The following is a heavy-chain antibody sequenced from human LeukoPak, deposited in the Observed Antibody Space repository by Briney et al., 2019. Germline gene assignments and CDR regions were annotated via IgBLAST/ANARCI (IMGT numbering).Heavy chain of an antibody. Sequence: PSETLSLTCAVYGESFSGYYWSWIRQPPGKGLEWIGEINHSGSTNYNPSLKSRVTISVDTSKNQFSLKLSSVTAADTAVYYCARGAAARLGYFDYWGQGTLVTVSS. D-gene: IGHD6-6*01. CDR2: INHSGST. V-gene: IGHV4-34*01. CDR3: ARGAAARLGYFDY. CDR1: GESFSGYY. J-gene: IGHJ4*02.